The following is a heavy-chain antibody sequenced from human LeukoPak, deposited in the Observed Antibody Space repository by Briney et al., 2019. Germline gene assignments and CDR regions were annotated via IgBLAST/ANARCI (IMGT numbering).Heavy chain of an antibody. D-gene: IGHD3-22*01. Sequence: GSLRLSCAASGFTFSSYGMHWVRQAPGKGLEWVAVIWYDGSNTYYADSVKGRFTISRGNSKNTLFLQMNSLRAEDTAVYYCAKAHRSTLIIVPGDYWGQGTLVTVSS. CDR2: IWYDGSNT. CDR1: GFTFSSYG. CDR3: AKAHRSTLIIVPGDY. J-gene: IGHJ4*02. V-gene: IGHV3-30*02.